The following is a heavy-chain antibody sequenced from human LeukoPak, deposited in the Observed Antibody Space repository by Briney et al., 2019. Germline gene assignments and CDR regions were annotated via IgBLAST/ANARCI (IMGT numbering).Heavy chain of an antibody. CDR2: IYYSGST. D-gene: IGHD6-13*01. Sequence: PAETQALACTVSGGSISSYYWSWIRQPPGKGLEWIGYIYYSGSTNYNPSLKSRVTISVDTSKNQFSLKLSSVTAADTAVYYRAREVAAAVDNWFDPWGQGTLVTVSS. CDR3: AREVAAAVDNWFDP. CDR1: GGSISSYY. V-gene: IGHV4-59*01. J-gene: IGHJ5*02.